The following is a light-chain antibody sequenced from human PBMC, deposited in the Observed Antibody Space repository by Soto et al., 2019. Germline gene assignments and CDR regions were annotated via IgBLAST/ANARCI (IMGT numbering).Light chain of an antibody. Sequence: EIVLTQSPGTLSLSPGERATLSCRASQSVSSSYLAWYQQKPGQAPRLLIYGASSRATGIPDRFSGSGSGTDFTLTISRLEPEDFAVYYCQQYGSSPRFTFGPGTEVDNK. CDR1: QSVSSSY. CDR2: GAS. V-gene: IGKV3-20*01. CDR3: QQYGSSPRFT. J-gene: IGKJ3*01.